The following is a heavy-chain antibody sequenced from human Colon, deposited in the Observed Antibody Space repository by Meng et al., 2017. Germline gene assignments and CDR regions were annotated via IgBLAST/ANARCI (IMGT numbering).Heavy chain of an antibody. CDR3: ARVKGLRWHYFDY. Sequence: GESLRLSCAASGFTFSSYEMNWVRQAPGKGLEWISYISSSGDTMYYADSVKGRFTISRDNANNSLYLQMNSLRAEDTAVYYCARVKGLRWHYFDYWGQGTLVTVSS. J-gene: IGHJ4*02. D-gene: IGHD4-23*01. CDR1: GFTFSSYE. V-gene: IGHV3-48*03. CDR2: ISSSGDTM.